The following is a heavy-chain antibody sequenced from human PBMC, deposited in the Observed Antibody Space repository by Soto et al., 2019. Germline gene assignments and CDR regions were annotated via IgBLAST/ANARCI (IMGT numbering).Heavy chain of an antibody. CDR2: IYWNDDT. Sequence: SGPTLVNPTQTFTLTCTFSGFSLTTAGAGVGWIRQPPGKALEWLALIYWNDDTRYSPSLKSRLTITKDTSKNQVVLRMTNMDPVDTATYYCAHRGYGNYPRDNWFDPWGQGILVTVSS. D-gene: IGHD4-17*01. CDR3: AHRGYGNYPRDNWFDP. CDR1: GFSLTTAGAG. V-gene: IGHV2-5*01. J-gene: IGHJ5*02.